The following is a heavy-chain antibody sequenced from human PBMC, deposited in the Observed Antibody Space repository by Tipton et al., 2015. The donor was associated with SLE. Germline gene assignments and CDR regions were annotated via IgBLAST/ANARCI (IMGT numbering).Heavy chain of an antibody. CDR2: TYYSGNT. Sequence: TLSLTCTVSGGSISSGGYYWSWIRQHPGKGLEWIGYTYYSGNTYYNPSLKSRVTISVDTSENQFSLKLSSVTAADTAVYYCARDAKCPITSAEYFDLWGRVTQVTVSS. D-gene: IGHD5-12*01. CDR3: ARDAKCPITSAEYFDL. J-gene: IGHJ2*01. CDR1: GGSISSGGYY. V-gene: IGHV4-31*03.